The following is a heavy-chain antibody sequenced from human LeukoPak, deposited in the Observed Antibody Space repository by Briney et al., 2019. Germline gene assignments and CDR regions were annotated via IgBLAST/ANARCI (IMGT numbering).Heavy chain of an antibody. V-gene: IGHV3-23*01. J-gene: IGHJ4*02. Sequence: GGSLRLSCAASGLTFSNYAMSWVRQAPGKGLKWVSAITGSGGNTYYADSVKGRFTISRDNSKNTVFLQMNSLRAEDTAVYYCAKWGDYDVLTGYYVSDYWGQGTLVTVSS. CDR3: AKWGDYDVLTGYYVSDY. CDR2: ITGSGGNT. CDR1: GLTFSNYA. D-gene: IGHD3-9*01.